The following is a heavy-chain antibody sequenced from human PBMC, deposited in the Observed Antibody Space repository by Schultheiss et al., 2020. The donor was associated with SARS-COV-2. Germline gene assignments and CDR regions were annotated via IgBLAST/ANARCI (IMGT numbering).Heavy chain of an antibody. J-gene: IGHJ4*02. CDR3: ASSNYGSGSYSFYFDY. Sequence: SETLSLTCSVSGGSISSYYWSWIRQPPGKGLEWIGYIYYSGSTNYNPSLKSRVTISVDTSKNQFSLKLSSVTAADTAVYYCASSNYGSGSYSFYFDYWGQGTLVTVSS. CDR2: IYYSGST. D-gene: IGHD3-10*01. CDR1: GGSISSYY. V-gene: IGHV4-59*12.